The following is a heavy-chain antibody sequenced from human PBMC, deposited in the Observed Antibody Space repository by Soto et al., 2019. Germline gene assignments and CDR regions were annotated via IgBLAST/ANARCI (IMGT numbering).Heavy chain of an antibody. CDR3: ARLDYSNSGGAGYDY. CDR2: IYYSGST. Sequence: SETLSLTCTVSGGSISSYYWSWIRQPPGKGLEWIGYIYYSGSTNYNPSLKSRVTISVDTSKNQFSLKLSSVTAADTAVYYCARLDYSNSGGAGYDYWGQGTLVTVSS. D-gene: IGHD4-4*01. V-gene: IGHV4-59*08. CDR1: GGSISSYY. J-gene: IGHJ4*02.